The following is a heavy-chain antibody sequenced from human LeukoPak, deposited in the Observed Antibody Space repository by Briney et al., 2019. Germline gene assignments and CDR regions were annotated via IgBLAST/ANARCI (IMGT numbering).Heavy chain of an antibody. Sequence: SETLSLTCAVYGGSFSGYYWSWIRQPPGKGLEWIGEINHSGSTNYNPSLKSRVTISVDTSKSQFSLKLSSVTAADTAVYYCARGRVLLWFGEFQSNWFDPWGQGTLVTVSS. CDR1: GGSFSGYY. CDR3: ARGRVLLWFGEFQSNWFDP. J-gene: IGHJ5*02. V-gene: IGHV4-34*01. CDR2: INHSGST. D-gene: IGHD3-10*01.